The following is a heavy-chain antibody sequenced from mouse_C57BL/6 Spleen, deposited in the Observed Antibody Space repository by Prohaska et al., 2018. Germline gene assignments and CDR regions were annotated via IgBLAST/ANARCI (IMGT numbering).Heavy chain of an antibody. Sequence: KQRPGRGLEWIGTIDPNSGGTKYNEKLKSKATLTVDKPSSTAYMQLSSLTSEDSAVDYCASSSYYCDSSRYAMDYWGQGTSVTVSS. CDR2: IDPNSGGT. V-gene: IGHV1-72*01. D-gene: IGHD1-1*01. J-gene: IGHJ4*01. CDR3: ASSSYYCDSSRYAMDY.